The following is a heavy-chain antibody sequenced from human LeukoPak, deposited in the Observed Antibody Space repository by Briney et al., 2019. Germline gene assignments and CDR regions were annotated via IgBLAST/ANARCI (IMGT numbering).Heavy chain of an antibody. CDR3: ANLGSSELRVPASQGN. V-gene: IGHV3-30*02. D-gene: IGHD2-2*01. CDR1: GFTFSSYG. CDR2: IRYDGSNK. J-gene: IGHJ4*02. Sequence: PGGSLRLSCAASGFTFSSYGMHWVRQAPGKGLEWVAFIRYDGSNKYYADSVKGRFTISRDNSKNTVFLQMSSLRVEDTAVYYCANLGSSELRVPASQGNWGQGTLVTVSS.